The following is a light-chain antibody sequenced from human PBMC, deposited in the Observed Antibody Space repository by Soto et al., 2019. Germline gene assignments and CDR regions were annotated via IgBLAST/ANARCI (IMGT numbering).Light chain of an antibody. Sequence: EIVLTQSPGTLSLAPGERSTLSCSASQSVSNNYLAWYQQKPGQTPRLLIYDASTRATDIPARFSGSGSGTDFTLTISSLLSEDFAVYYCHQYYKWPLTFGGGTKVDI. CDR2: DAS. CDR1: QSVSNN. J-gene: IGKJ4*01. V-gene: IGKV3-15*01. CDR3: HQYYKWPLT.